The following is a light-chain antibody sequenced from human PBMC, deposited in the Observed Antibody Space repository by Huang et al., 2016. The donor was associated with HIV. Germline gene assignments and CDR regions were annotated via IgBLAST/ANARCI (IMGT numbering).Light chain of an antibody. Sequence: AIQMTQSPSSLSASVGDRVTVTCRASQGIGNDLGWYQQKPGKAPKLLIYAASSLQSVVPSRFSGSGSGTDFTLTISSLQPEDFATYYCLQDYNYPRTFGRGTKVEIK. J-gene: IGKJ1*01. V-gene: IGKV1-6*01. CDR2: AAS. CDR1: QGIGND. CDR3: LQDYNYPRT.